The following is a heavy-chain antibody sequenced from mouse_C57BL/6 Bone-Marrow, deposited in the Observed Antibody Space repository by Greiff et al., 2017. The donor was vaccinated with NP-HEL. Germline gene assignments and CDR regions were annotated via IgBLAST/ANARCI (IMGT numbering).Heavy chain of an antibody. CDR1: GYTFTDYY. V-gene: IGHV1-75*01. J-gene: IGHJ1*03. CDR2: IFPGSGST. CDR3: ARDYYGPHWYFDV. Sequence: QVQLKQSGPELVKPGASVKISCKASGYTFTDYYINWVKQRPGQGLEWIGWIFPGSGSTYYNEKFKGKATLTVDKSSSTAYMLLSSLTSEDSAVYFCARDYYGPHWYFDVWGTGTTVTVSS. D-gene: IGHD1-1*01.